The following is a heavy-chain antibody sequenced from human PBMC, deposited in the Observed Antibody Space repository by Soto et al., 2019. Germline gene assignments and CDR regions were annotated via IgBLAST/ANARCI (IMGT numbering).Heavy chain of an antibody. D-gene: IGHD3-9*01. CDR2: IYYRGNA. CDR3: GGLEGLATISYYLDF. J-gene: IGHJ4*02. Sequence: SETLSLTCSVSDDSINSDKYYWGWIRQPPGKGLEWIGSIYYRGNASYNPTLQTRDPISLAKSRSQFSLTLNSVTAADSAVYFCGGLEGLATISYYLDFGGPGARVTVSS. V-gene: IGHV4-39*01. CDR1: DDSINSDKYY.